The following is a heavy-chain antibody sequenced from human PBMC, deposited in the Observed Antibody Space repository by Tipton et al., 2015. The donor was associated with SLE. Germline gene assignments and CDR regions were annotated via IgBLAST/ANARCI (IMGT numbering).Heavy chain of an antibody. CDR1: GFTFSSYG. V-gene: IGHV3-33*01. J-gene: IGHJ6*03. CDR3: AREGYYDFWSGSDYYYYMDV. D-gene: IGHD3-3*01. Sequence: QLVQSGGGVVQPGRSLRLSCAASGFTFSSYGMHWVRQAPGKGLEWVAVIWYDGSNKYYADSVKGRFTISRDNSKNTLYLQMNSLRAEDTAVYYCAREGYYDFWSGSDYYYYMDVWGKGTTVTVSS. CDR2: IWYDGSNK.